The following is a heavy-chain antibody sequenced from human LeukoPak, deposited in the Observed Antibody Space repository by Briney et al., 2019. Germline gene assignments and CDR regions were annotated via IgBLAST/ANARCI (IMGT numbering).Heavy chain of an antibody. CDR1: GFTFSSYS. Sequence: GGSLRLSCAASGFTFSSYSMNWVRQAPGKGLEWVSSISSSSSYIYYADSVKGRFTISRDNAKNSLYLQMNSLRAEDTAVYYCAREVTIFRSWFDPWGQGTLVTVSS. D-gene: IGHD5-24*01. V-gene: IGHV3-21*01. CDR2: ISSSSSYI. CDR3: AREVTIFRSWFDP. J-gene: IGHJ5*02.